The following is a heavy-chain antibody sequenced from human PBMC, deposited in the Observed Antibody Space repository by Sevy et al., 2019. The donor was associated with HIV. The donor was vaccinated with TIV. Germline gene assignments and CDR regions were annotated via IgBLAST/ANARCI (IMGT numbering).Heavy chain of an antibody. CDR1: GFSFSNYA. Sequence: GGSLRLSCTASGFSFSNYAMYWVRQAPGEGLEWVAVISTDGNIKDYADSVKGRFTISRDNSKNTLYLQMNSLRAEDSAVYYCASHYYDSTGYYYPLDYWGLGTLVTVSS. CDR2: ISTDGNIK. V-gene: IGHV3-30*04. J-gene: IGHJ4*02. D-gene: IGHD3-22*01. CDR3: ASHYYDSTGYYYPLDY.